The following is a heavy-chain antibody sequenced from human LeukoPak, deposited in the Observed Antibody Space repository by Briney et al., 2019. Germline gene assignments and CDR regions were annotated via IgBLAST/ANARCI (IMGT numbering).Heavy chain of an antibody. CDR2: IYHSGST. V-gene: IGHV4-38-2*02. J-gene: IGHJ4*02. D-gene: IGHD3-10*01. CDR1: GYSISSGYY. Sequence: PSETLSLTCTVSGYSISSGYYWGWIRQPPGKGLEWIGSIYHSGSTYYNPSLKSRVTISVDTSKNQFSLKLSSVTAADTAVYYCASRGGEGIDYWGQGTLVTVSS. CDR3: ASRGGEGIDY.